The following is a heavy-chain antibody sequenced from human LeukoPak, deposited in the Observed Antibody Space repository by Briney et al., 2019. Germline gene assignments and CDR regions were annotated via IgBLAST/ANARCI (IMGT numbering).Heavy chain of an antibody. CDR3: AKDLPLWFGESYFDY. V-gene: IGHV3-21*04. CDR2: ISGGSTYI. Sequence: PGGSLRLSCAASGFTFSSYSMHWVRQAPGKGLEWVSSISGGSTYIYYADSVKGRFTISRDNYKNTLYLQMNSLRAEDTAVYYCAKDLPLWFGESYFDYWGQGTLVTVSS. J-gene: IGHJ4*02. D-gene: IGHD3-10*01. CDR1: GFTFSSYS.